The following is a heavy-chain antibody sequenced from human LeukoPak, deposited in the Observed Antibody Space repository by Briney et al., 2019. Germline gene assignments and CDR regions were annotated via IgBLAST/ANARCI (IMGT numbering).Heavy chain of an antibody. Sequence: GGSLRLSCAASGFTFSSYVMSWVRQAPGKGLEWVSAISGSGGSTYYADSVRGRFTVSRDNSKKTLYLQMNSLRAEDTAVYYCAKDAKYVFFDYWGQGTLVTVSS. J-gene: IGHJ4*02. CDR3: AKDAKYVFFDY. CDR2: ISGSGGST. CDR1: GFTFSSYV. D-gene: IGHD4/OR15-4a*01. V-gene: IGHV3-23*01.